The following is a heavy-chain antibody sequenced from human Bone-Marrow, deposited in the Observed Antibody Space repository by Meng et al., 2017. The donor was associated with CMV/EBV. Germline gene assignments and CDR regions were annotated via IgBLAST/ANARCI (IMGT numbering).Heavy chain of an antibody. CDR3: AERGGGY. CDR1: GVSISTHY. D-gene: IGHD1-1*01. J-gene: IGHJ4*02. Sequence: QVPRQQPGPGLVKPSETLSLTCRVSGVSISTHYWSWIRQTPGKGLEWIASIHYTGRADYSPSLKSRVTVSVDTSDSQLSLKLSSVTTADTAMYYCAERGGGYWGQGILVTVSS. CDR2: IHYTGRA. V-gene: IGHV4-59*11.